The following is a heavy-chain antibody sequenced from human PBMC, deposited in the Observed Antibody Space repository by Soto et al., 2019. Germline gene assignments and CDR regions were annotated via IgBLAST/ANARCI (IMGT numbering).Heavy chain of an antibody. CDR2: ISYDGSNK. V-gene: IGHV3-30-3*01. CDR1: GFTFSSYA. J-gene: IGHJ4*02. D-gene: IGHD2-8*01. CDR3: ARDIGVA. Sequence: QVQLVESGGGVVQPGRSLRLSCAASGFTFSSYAMHWVRQAPGKGLEWVAVISYDGSNKYYADSVKGRFTISRDNSKNTLYLQMNSLRAEDTAVYYCARDIGVAWGQGTLVTVSS.